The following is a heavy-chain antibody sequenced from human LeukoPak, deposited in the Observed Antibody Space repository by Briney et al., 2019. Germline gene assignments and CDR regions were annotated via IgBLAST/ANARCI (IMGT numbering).Heavy chain of an antibody. Sequence: SQTLSLTCSVSGGSISSGRYYRTWIRQPAEKGLEWIGRLYTNDNTNYDPSLESRVSISVDTSKSQFYLQLTSVTAADTAVYFCARGVVTDDYYMDVWGKGITVIVSS. CDR2: LYTNDNT. J-gene: IGHJ6*03. D-gene: IGHD2-21*02. V-gene: IGHV4-61*02. CDR3: ARGVVTDDYYMDV. CDR1: GGSISSGRYY.